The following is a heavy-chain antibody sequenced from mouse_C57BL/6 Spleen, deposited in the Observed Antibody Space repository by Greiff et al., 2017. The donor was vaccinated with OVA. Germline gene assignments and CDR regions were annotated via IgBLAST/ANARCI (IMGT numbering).Heavy chain of an antibody. D-gene: IGHD1-1*01. CDR2: IDPSDSYT. CDR3: AGPVYGSRTGYFDV. Sequence: QVQLQQPGAELVRPGTSVKLSCKASGYTFTSYWMHWVKQRPGQGLEWIGVIDPSDSYTNYNQKFKGKATLTVDPSSSTAYMQLSSLTSEDSAVYYCAGPVYGSRTGYFDVWGTGTTVTVSS. CDR1: GYTFTSYW. V-gene: IGHV1-59*01. J-gene: IGHJ1*03.